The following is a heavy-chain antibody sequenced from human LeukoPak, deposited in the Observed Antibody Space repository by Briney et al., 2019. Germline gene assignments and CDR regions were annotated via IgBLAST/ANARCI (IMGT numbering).Heavy chain of an antibody. CDR2: IRYDGSNK. Sequence: PGGSLRLSCAASGFTFSSYGMHWVRQAPGKGLEWVAFIRYDGSNKYYADSVKGRFTISRDNSKNTLYLQMNSLRAEDTAVYYCAKGPSYYDSSGYPLGYWGQGTLVTVSS. D-gene: IGHD3-22*01. CDR3: AKGPSYYDSSGYPLGY. V-gene: IGHV3-30*02. J-gene: IGHJ4*02. CDR1: GFTFSSYG.